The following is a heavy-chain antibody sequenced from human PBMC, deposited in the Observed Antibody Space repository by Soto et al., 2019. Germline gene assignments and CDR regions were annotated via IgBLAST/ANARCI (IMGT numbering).Heavy chain of an antibody. CDR1: GGTFSSYA. CDR3: ASGGNSYGSGSDYYYYGMDV. CDR2: IIPIFGTA. D-gene: IGHD3-10*01. J-gene: IGHJ6*02. Sequence: QVQLVQSGAEVKKPGSSVKVSCKASGGTFSSYASSWVRQAPGQGVEWMGGIIPIFGTANYAQKFQGRVTITADKSTSTAYMELSSLRSEDTAVYYCASGGNSYGSGSDYYYYGMDVWGQGTTVTVSS. V-gene: IGHV1-69*06.